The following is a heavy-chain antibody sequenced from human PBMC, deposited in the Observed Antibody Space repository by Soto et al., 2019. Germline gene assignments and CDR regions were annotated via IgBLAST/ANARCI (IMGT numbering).Heavy chain of an antibody. D-gene: IGHD3-3*01. J-gene: IGHJ4*02. CDR2: IYYSGST. Sequence: SETLSLTCTVSGGSISSYYWSWIRQPPGKGLEWIGYIYYSGSTNYNPSLKSRVTISVDTSKNQFSLKLSSVTAADTAVYYCARETYYGQDFDYWGQGTLVTVSS. CDR1: GGSISSYY. CDR3: ARETYYGQDFDY. V-gene: IGHV4-59*01.